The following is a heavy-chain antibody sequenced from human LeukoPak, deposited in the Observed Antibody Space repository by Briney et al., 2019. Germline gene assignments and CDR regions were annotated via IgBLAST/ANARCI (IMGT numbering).Heavy chain of an antibody. V-gene: IGHV3-23*01. Sequence: GGSLRLSCAASGFTFSNYAMSWVRQAPGKGLEWVSTISGTAGSTYYADSVKGRFTISRDKSKNTLFLQVNNLRAEDTALYYCAKDRWYSSGGVLDHWGQGTLVTVSS. CDR3: AKDRWYSSGGVLDH. J-gene: IGHJ4*02. CDR2: ISGTAGST. D-gene: IGHD6-19*01. CDR1: GFTFSNYA.